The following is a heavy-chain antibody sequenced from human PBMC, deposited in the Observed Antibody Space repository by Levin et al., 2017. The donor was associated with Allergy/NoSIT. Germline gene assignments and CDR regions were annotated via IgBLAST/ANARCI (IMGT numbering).Heavy chain of an antibody. Sequence: SQTLSLTCAISGDSVSSNSAAWNWIRQSPSRGLEWLGRTYYRSKWYNDYAVSVKSRITINPDTSKNLFSLQLNSVTPEDTAVYYCARSIAAAGTWGVGSDYWGQGTLVTVSS. CDR2: TYYRSKWYN. D-gene: IGHD6-13*01. V-gene: IGHV6-1*01. CDR1: GDSVSSNSAA. J-gene: IGHJ4*02. CDR3: ARSIAAAGTWGVGSDY.